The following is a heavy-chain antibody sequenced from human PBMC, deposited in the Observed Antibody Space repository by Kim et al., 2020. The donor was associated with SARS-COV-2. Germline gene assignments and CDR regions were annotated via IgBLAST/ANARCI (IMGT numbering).Heavy chain of an antibody. CDR1: GFTFTSSA. CDR2: IVVGSGNT. J-gene: IGHJ4*02. V-gene: IGHV1-58*01. CDR3: AAVCSGYDRLSDY. Sequence: SVKVSCKASGFTFTSSAVQWVRQARGQRLEWIGWIVVGSGNTNYAQKFQERVTITRDMSTSTAYMELSSLRSEDTAVYYCAAVCSGYDRLSDYWGQGTLVTVSS. D-gene: IGHD5-12*01.